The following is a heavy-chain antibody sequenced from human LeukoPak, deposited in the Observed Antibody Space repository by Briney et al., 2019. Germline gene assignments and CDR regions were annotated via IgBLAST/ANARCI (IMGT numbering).Heavy chain of an antibody. CDR2: MSPNSGNT. D-gene: IGHD3-3*01. CDR3: AIWRSNDLWSGSALYSQGPGFDF. CDR1: GYTFTTYD. Sequence: ASVKVSCKASGYTFTTYDINWVRQSTGQGLEWMGGMSPNSGNTAYAQKFQGRVTMTRNTSIGTAYMEVSGLRSEDTAIYYCAIWRSNDLWSGSALYSQGPGFDFWGQGTLVTVSS. J-gene: IGHJ4*02. V-gene: IGHV1-8*01.